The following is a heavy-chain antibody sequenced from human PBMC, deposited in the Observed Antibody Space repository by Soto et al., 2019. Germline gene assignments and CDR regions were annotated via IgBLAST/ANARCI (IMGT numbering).Heavy chain of an antibody. CDR3: AKVSSSWYAGFFDL. CDR2: ISYDGSNK. CDR1: GFTFSSYA. Sequence: PGGSLRLSCAASGFTFSSYAMHWVRQAPGKGLEWVAVISYDGSNKYYADSVKGRFTISRDNSKNTLYLQIHTLRAEDTAVYYCAKVSSSWYAGFFDLWGRGTLVTVSS. D-gene: IGHD6-13*01. V-gene: IGHV3-30-3*02. J-gene: IGHJ4*02.